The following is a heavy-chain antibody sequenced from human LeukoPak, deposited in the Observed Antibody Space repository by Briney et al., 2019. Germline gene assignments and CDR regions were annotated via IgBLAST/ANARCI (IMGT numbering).Heavy chain of an antibody. CDR3: ARDVPTPPSYLEILPISSGFDY. V-gene: IGHV1-18*01. J-gene: IGHJ4*02. CDR2: ISAYNGNT. CDR1: GYIFTSYG. D-gene: IGHD2-15*01. Sequence: GASVKVSCKASGYIFTSYGISWVRQAPGQGLEWMGWISAYNGNTNYAQKLQGRVTMTTDTSTSTAYMELRSLRSDDTAVYYCARDVPTPPSYLEILPISSGFDYWGQGTLVTVSS.